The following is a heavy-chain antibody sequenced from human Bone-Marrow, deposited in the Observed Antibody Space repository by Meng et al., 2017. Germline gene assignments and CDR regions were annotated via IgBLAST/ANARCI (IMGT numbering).Heavy chain of an antibody. CDR1: GFTVNRKY. CDR3: ASSNCDGDCYLDY. V-gene: IGHV3-53*01. CDR2: IYSAGNT. D-gene: IGHD2-21*02. J-gene: IGHJ4*02. Sequence: GQCVGSGGGLFQPGGSLRLSCAASGFTVNRKYMTWVRQAPGKGLEWVSVIYSAGNTIYADSVKGRFTISRDNSKNTLFLQMNSLRAEDTAVYYCASSNCDGDCYLDYWGRGLLVTVSS.